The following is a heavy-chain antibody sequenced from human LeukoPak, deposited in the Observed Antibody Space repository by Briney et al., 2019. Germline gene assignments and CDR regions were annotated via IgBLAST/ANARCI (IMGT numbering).Heavy chain of an antibody. CDR2: ISSNGGST. V-gene: IGHV3-64*01. CDR1: GFTFSSYA. J-gene: IGHJ4*02. CDR3: ARDHYGSGSYYTVGY. Sequence: GGSLRLTCAASGFTFSSYAMHWVRQAPGKGLEYVSAISSNGGSTYYANSVKGRFTISRDNSKNTLYLQMGSLRAEDIAVYYCARDHYGSGSYYTVGYWGQGTLVTVSS. D-gene: IGHD3-10*01.